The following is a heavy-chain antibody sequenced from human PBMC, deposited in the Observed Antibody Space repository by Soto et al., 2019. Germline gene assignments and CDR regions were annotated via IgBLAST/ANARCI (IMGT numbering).Heavy chain of an antibody. J-gene: IGHJ3*02. CDR2: IYYSGYT. CDR3: ARRRQQLWLGDAFDI. V-gene: IGHV4-39*01. CDR1: GGSISSSSYY. D-gene: IGHD5-18*01. Sequence: SETLSLTCTVSGGSISSSSYYWGWIRQPPGKGLEWIGSIYYSGYTYYNPSLKSRVTISVDTSKNQFSLKLSSVTAADTAVYYCARRRQQLWLGDAFDIWGQGTMLTVSS.